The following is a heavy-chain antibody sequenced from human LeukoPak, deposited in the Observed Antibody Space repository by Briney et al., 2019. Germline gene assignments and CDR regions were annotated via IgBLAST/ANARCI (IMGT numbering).Heavy chain of an antibody. D-gene: IGHD2-2*01. CDR1: GYTFTGYY. CDR3: ARVSWAVGYCSSTSCPNYYYYYYYMDV. J-gene: IGHJ6*03. CDR2: ISAYNGNT. Sequence: RASVKVSCKASGYTFTGYYMHWVRQAPGQGLEWMGWISAYNGNTNYAQKLQGRVTMTTDTSTSTAYMELRSLRSDDTAVYYCARVSWAVGYCSSTSCPNYYYYYYYMDVWGKGTTVTVSS. V-gene: IGHV1-18*04.